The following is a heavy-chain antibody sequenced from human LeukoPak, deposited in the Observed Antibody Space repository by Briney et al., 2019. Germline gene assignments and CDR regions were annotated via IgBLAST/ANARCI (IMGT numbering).Heavy chain of an antibody. V-gene: IGHV3-21*01. CDR2: ISSSSSYI. D-gene: IGHD2-8*01. CDR1: RFIFSSYA. Sequence: GGSLRLSCAGSRFIFSSYAMHWVRQAPGKGLEWVSSISSSSSYIYYADSVKGRFTISRDNAKNSLYLQMNSLRAEDTAVYYCARASTQWDAFDIWGQGTMVTVSS. J-gene: IGHJ3*02. CDR3: ARASTQWDAFDI.